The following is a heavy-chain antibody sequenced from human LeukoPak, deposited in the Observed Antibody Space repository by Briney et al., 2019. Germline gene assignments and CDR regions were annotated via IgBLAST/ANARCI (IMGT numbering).Heavy chain of an antibody. Sequence: SETLSLTCTVSGDSISSYYWSWIRQPPGKGLEWIGYIYYSGSTNYNPSLQSRVNISIDTSKNQFSLKLSSVTAADTAVYYCARTRGVTVWGYYFFYMDVWGKGTTVTVSS. D-gene: IGHD3-16*01. CDR1: GDSISSYY. V-gene: IGHV4-59*01. CDR2: IYYSGST. J-gene: IGHJ6*03. CDR3: ARTRGVTVWGYYFFYMDV.